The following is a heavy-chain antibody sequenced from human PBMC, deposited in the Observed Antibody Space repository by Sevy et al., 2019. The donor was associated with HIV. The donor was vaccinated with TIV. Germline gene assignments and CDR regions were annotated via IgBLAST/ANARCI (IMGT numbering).Heavy chain of an antibody. Sequence: ASVKVSCKASGYTFTGDYMYWVRQAPGQGLEWMGRINPNTGDTNYAQKFQDRVTMTGDTSISTGYLELSRLTSDDTAVYYCARGGDNWNDVPGYWGHGTLVTVSS. D-gene: IGHD1-1*01. CDR3: ARGGDNWNDVPGY. CDR1: GYTFTGDY. CDR2: INPNTGDT. V-gene: IGHV1-2*02. J-gene: IGHJ4*01.